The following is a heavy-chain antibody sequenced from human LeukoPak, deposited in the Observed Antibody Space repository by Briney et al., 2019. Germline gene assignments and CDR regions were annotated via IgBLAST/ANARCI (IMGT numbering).Heavy chain of an antibody. CDR3: ARVLVTGYYYYYMDV. Sequence: NPSETLSLTCTVSGGSISSYYWSWIRQPPGKGLEWIGYIYYSGSTNYNPSLKSRVTISVDTSKNQFSLKLSSVTAADTAVYYCARVLVTGYYYYYMDVWGKGTTVTISS. J-gene: IGHJ6*03. CDR1: GGSISSYY. V-gene: IGHV4-59*01. CDR2: IYYSGST. D-gene: IGHD1-20*01.